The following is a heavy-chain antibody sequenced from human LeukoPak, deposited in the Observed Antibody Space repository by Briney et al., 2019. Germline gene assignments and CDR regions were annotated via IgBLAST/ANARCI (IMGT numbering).Heavy chain of an antibody. J-gene: IGHJ4*02. V-gene: IGHV3-30*04. Sequence: GGSLRLSCAASGFTFSSYAMHWVRQAPGKGLEWVAVISYDGSNKYYADSVKGRFTISRDNSKNTLYLQMNSLRAEDTAVYYCAKAPAPGDYWGQGTLVTVSS. CDR2: ISYDGSNK. CDR3: AKAPAPGDY. CDR1: GFTFSSYA.